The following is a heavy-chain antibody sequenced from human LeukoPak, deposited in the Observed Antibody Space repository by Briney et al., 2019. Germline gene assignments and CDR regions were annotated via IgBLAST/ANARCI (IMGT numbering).Heavy chain of an antibody. CDR3: AKDPHTGYSFAY. D-gene: IGHD5-18*01. CDR1: GFTFSSYA. J-gene: IGHJ4*02. CDR2: LSGGGGST. V-gene: IGHV3-23*01. Sequence: GGSLGLSCVFSGFTFSSYAMSWVRQAPGKGLEWVSSLSGGGGSTYYADSVKGRFTISRDNSKNTLYLQMNSLRVEDTAVYYCAKDPHTGYSFAYWGQGTLVTVSS.